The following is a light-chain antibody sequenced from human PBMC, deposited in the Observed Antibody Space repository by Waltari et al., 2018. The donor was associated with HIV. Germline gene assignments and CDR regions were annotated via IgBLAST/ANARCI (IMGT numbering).Light chain of an antibody. CDR3: QSADSSGSSWV. CDR1: SLPKQY. Sequence: SYELTQPPSVSVSPGQTARITCSGDSLPKQYVYWYQQRPGRAPVLVIYKDSERPSAIPERFAGSRSGTTVTLTISGVQADDEADYYWQSADSSGSSWVFGGGTKLTV. J-gene: IGLJ3*02. V-gene: IGLV3-25*03. CDR2: KDS.